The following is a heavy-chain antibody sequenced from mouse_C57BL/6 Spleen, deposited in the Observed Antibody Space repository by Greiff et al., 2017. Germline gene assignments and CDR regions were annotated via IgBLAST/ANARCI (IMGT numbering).Heavy chain of an antibody. D-gene: IGHD1-1*01. V-gene: IGHV5-17*01. Sequence: EVKLMESGGGLVKPGGSLKLSCAASGFTFSDYGMHWVRQAPEKGLEWVAYISSGSSTIYYADTVKGRFTISRDNAKNTLFLQMTSLRSADTAMYYCARMIITTVVGPFDYWGQGTTLTVSS. CDR2: ISSGSSTI. CDR1: GFTFSDYG. CDR3: ARMIITTVVGPFDY. J-gene: IGHJ2*01.